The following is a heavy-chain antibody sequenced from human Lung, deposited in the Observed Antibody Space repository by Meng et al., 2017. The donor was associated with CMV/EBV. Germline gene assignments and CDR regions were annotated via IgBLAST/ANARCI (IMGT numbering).Heavy chain of an antibody. V-gene: IGHV7-4-1*01. CDR1: GYTFTSSS. CDR2: ININTGNP. Sequence: VPFGSGLKKAGDSLKVSWQAAGYTFTSSSMNWVRHAPGQGLEWMGWININTGNPTYAQGFTGRFVFSLDTSVSTAYLQIDSLKADDTAVYYCARGNGWRFDYWGQGTLVTVSS. CDR3: ARGNGWRFDY. J-gene: IGHJ4*02. D-gene: IGHD6-19*01.